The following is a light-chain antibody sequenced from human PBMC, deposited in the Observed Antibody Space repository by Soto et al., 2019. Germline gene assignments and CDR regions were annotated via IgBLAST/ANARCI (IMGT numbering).Light chain of an antibody. J-gene: IGLJ3*02. V-gene: IGLV2-14*01. Sequence: QSVLTQPASVSGSPGQSITISCTGTSSDVGGYNYVSWYQHHPGKAPKLMIYEVSNRPSGVSNRFSGSKSGNTASLTISGHQAEDEADYYCTSYTTSYTQVFGGGTTLTVL. CDR1: SSDVGGYNY. CDR3: TSYTTSYTQV. CDR2: EVS.